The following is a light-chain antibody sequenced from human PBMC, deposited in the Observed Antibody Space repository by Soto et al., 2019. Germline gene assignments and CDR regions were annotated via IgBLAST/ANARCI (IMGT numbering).Light chain of an antibody. CDR3: QQYNNWPPRT. CDR1: QSISSD. V-gene: IGKV3-15*01. CDR2: GAS. J-gene: IGKJ1*01. Sequence: EIVMTQSPATLSVSPGERATLSCRASQSISSDLAWYQQKPGQAPRLLIYGASTRATGIPDSFSGSGSGTEFTLTISSLQSEDFAVYYCQQYNNWPPRTFGQGTKVEIK.